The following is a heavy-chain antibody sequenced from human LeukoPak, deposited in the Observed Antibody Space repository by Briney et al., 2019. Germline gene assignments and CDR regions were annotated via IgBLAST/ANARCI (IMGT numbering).Heavy chain of an antibody. CDR3: ARTTTVTRECFQH. J-gene: IGHJ1*01. D-gene: IGHD4-11*01. CDR1: GGTFSSYT. V-gene: IGHV1-69*02. CDR2: IIPILGIA. Sequence: EASVKVSCKASGGTFSSYTISWVRQAPGQGLEWMGRIIPILGIANYAQKFQGRVTITADKSTSTAYMELSSLRSEDTAVYYCARTTTVTRECFQHWGQGTLVTVSS.